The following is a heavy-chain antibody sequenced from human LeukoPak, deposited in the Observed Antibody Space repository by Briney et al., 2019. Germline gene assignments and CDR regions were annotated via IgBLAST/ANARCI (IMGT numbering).Heavy chain of an antibody. Sequence: HPGGSLRLSCAASGFTFSSYSMNWVRRAPGKGLEWVSYISSTGSTISYADSVKGRFTVSRDNAKNSLYLQMNSPRAEDTAVYYCARGSQWELLEDNWLDPWGQGTLVIVSS. D-gene: IGHD1-26*01. CDR2: ISSTGSTI. V-gene: IGHV3-48*04. CDR1: GFTFSSYS. J-gene: IGHJ5*02. CDR3: ARGSQWELLEDNWLDP.